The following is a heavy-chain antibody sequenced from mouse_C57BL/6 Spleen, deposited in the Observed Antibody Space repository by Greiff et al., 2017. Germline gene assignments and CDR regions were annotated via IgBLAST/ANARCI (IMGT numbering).Heavy chain of an antibody. Sequence: VQLKESGPVLVKPGASVKMSCKASGYTFTDYYMNWVKQSHGKSLEWIGVINPYNGGTSYNQKFEGKATLTVDKSSRTVYMGLNSLTSEDSAVYYGASYSNSYAMDYWGQGTSVTVSS. CDR1: GYTFTDYY. D-gene: IGHD2-5*01. J-gene: IGHJ4*01. V-gene: IGHV1-19*01. CDR3: ASYSNSYAMDY. CDR2: INPYNGGT.